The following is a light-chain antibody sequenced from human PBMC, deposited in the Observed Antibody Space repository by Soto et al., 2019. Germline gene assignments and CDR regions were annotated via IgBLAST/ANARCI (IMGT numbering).Light chain of an antibody. CDR2: IAS. CDR3: QQYTNTNNPWM. Sequence: IQLTQSPSSLSASVGDRVAITCRASQGIRSYLAWYQQKPGEAPKLLISIASILQSGVPSRFSGSGSGTDFTLTISSLQPDDSATYYCQQYTNTNNPWMFGQGTKVDI. V-gene: IGKV1-9*01. CDR1: QGIRSY. J-gene: IGKJ1*01.